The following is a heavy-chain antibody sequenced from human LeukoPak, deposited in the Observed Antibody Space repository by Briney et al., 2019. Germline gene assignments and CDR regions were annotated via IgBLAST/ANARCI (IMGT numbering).Heavy chain of an antibody. CDR1: GGSFSGYY. Sequence: PSETLSLTCTVSGGSFSGYYWSWIRQPPGKGLEWIGYIYYNGTIYNPSLKSRVTISVDTSKNQFSLKLSSVTAADTAVYYCARDRVPEGYFDYWGQGTLVTVSS. CDR2: IYYNGT. CDR3: ARDRVPEGYFDY. V-gene: IGHV4-59*01. D-gene: IGHD1-1*01. J-gene: IGHJ4*02.